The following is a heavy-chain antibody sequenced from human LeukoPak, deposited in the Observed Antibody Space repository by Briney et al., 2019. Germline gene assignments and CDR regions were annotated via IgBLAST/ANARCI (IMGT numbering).Heavy chain of an antibody. J-gene: IGHJ6*02. D-gene: IGHD2-2*01. CDR2: INWNGGST. CDR1: GFTFDDYG. Sequence: GGSLRLPCAASGFTFDDYGMSWVRQAPGKGLEWVSGINWNGGSTGYADSVKGRFTISRDNAKNSLYLQMNSLRAEDTALYHCARVVVVTYGMDVWGQGTTVTVSS. V-gene: IGHV3-20*01. CDR3: ARVVVVTYGMDV.